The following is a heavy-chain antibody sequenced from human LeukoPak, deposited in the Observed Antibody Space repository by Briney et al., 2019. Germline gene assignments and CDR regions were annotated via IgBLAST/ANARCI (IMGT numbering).Heavy chain of an antibody. CDR1: GGTFSSYA. CDR2: IIPIFGTA. D-gene: IGHD3-10*01. CDR3: AKASRGYWSHEFGEVDY. J-gene: IGHJ4*02. Sequence: ASVTVSCKASGGTFSSYAFSWVRQAPGQGLEWMGGIIPIFGTANYAQEFQGRVTITADESTSTAYMELSSLRSEDTAVYYCAKASRGYWSHEFGEVDYWGQGTLVTVSS. V-gene: IGHV1-69*01.